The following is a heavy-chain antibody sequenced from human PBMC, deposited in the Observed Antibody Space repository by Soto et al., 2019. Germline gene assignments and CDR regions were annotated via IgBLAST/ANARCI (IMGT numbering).Heavy chain of an antibody. D-gene: IGHD6-19*01. Sequence: QLQLQESGSGLVKPSQTLSLTCAVSGGSTSSGGYSWSWIRQPPGKGLGWIGYIYHSGSTYYNPSLKSRVSLSVARSMNQFSLKLSSVTAADTAVYYCARAGGLGAVAVDYWGQGTLVTVSS. J-gene: IGHJ4*02. CDR1: GGSTSSGGYS. CDR3: ARAGGLGAVAVDY. V-gene: IGHV4-30-2*01. CDR2: IYHSGST.